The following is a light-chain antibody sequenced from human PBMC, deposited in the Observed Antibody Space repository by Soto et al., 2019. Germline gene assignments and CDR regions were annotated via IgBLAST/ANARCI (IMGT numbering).Light chain of an antibody. Sequence: EIGLTQSPGTLSLSPGGRASLSCRASQTITSSFLAWYQQKPGQAPRLLISAASSRATGIPDRFSGSGSETDFTLTISRLEPEDFAVYFCQQYGSSPPTFGQGTKVDIK. J-gene: IGKJ1*01. CDR3: QQYGSSPPT. V-gene: IGKV3-20*01. CDR2: AAS. CDR1: QTITSSF.